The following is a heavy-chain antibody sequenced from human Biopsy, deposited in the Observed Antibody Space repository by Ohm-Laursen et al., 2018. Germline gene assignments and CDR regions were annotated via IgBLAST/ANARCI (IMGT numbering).Heavy chain of an antibody. CDR3: AKGGYCTTSSCYMDLDY. D-gene: IGHD2-2*02. V-gene: IGHV3-23*01. J-gene: IGHJ4*02. Sequence: GSLRLSCSASNFTFSSYAMSWVRQAPGKGLEWVSTISGSGGNTYYADSVRGRFTVSRDGSKSTLYLQMSSLSAEDTAFYYCAKGGYCTTSSCYMDLDYWGQGTLVTVSS. CDR2: ISGSGGNT. CDR1: NFTFSSYA.